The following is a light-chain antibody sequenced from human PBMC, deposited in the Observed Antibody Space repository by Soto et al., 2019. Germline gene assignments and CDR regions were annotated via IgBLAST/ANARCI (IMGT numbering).Light chain of an antibody. CDR2: DAY. CDR1: QSFRGL. CDR3: QQRSKWPLT. Sequence: EFVLTQSPVTLSLSRGQRATLSCRASQSFRGLLAWYQQKHGQAPRXIIYDAYNRATGIPPRFSGSGSGTDFNLTISSLETEDFAVYYCQQRSKWPLTFGGGTKVDIK. J-gene: IGKJ4*01. V-gene: IGKV3-11*01.